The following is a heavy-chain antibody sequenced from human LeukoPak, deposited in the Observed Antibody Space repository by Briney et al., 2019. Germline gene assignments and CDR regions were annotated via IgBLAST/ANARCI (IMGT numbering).Heavy chain of an antibody. V-gene: IGHV4-31*03. CDR1: GGSISSGAYY. D-gene: IGHD3-10*01. CDR2: IYYSGST. Sequence: SESLSLTCTVSGGSISSGAYYCSWIRQHPGKGLEWIGYIYYSGSTYYNPSLKSRFTISVYMSKNQFSLNLNSVIAADKAVYYCARVVLWPTAHFDYWGQGTLLTVSS. CDR3: ARVVLWPTAHFDY. J-gene: IGHJ4*02.